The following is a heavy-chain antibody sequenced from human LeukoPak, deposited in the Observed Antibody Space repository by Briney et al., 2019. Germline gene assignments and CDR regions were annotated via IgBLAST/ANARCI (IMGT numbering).Heavy chain of an antibody. Sequence: ASVKVSCKASGGTFSSYAISWVRQAPGQGLEWMGGIIPIFGTANYAQKFQGRVTITADESTSTAYMELSSLRSEDTAVYYCARANWGILTGYPYYYYYYMDVWGKGTTVIVSS. CDR2: IIPIFGTA. V-gene: IGHV1-69*13. J-gene: IGHJ6*03. CDR1: GGTFSSYA. D-gene: IGHD3-9*01. CDR3: ARANWGILTGYPYYYYYYMDV.